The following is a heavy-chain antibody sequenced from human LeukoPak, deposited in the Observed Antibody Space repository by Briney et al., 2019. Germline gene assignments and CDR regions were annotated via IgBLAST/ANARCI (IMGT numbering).Heavy chain of an antibody. V-gene: IGHV3-21*04. CDR3: AKDVREQLVLNWFDP. D-gene: IGHD6-13*01. CDR2: ISSSSSYI. CDR1: GFTFSSYS. J-gene: IGHJ5*02. Sequence: GGSLRLSCAASGFTFSSYSMNWVRQAPGKGLVWVSSISSSSSYIYYADSVKGRFTISRDNAKNSLYLQMNSLRAEDTAVYYCAKDVREQLVLNWFDPWGQGTLVTVSS.